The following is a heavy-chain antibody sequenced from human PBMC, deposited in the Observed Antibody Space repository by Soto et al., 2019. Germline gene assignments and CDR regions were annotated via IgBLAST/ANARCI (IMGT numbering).Heavy chain of an antibody. CDR2: IDPSDSYT. D-gene: IGHD6-13*01. V-gene: IGHV5-10-1*01. J-gene: IGHJ5*02. Sequence: EVQLVQSGAEVKKPGESLRISCKGSGYSFTSYWISWVRQMPGKGLEWMGRIDPSDSYTNYSPSFQGHVTISADKSIXTAYLQWSSLKASDTAMYYCARHISSSWFLHWFDPWGQGALVTVSS. CDR3: ARHISSSWFLHWFDP. CDR1: GYSFTSYW.